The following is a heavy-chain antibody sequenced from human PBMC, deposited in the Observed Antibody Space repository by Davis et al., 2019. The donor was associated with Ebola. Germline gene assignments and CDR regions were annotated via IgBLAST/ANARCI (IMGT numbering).Heavy chain of an antibody. J-gene: IGHJ6*02. D-gene: IGHD6-13*01. CDR3: ARVGRKRGAAALKPYYYGMDV. Sequence: KVSCKASGGTFSSYAISWVRQAPGQGLEWMGGIIPIFGTANYAQKFQGRVTMTRNTSVSTAYMELSSLRSEDTAVYYCARVGRKRGAAALKPYYYGMDVWGQGTTVTVSS. CDR2: IIPIFGTA. CDR1: GGTFSSYA. V-gene: IGHV1-69*05.